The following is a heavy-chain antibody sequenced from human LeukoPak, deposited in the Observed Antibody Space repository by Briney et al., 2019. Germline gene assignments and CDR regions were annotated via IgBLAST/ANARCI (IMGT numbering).Heavy chain of an antibody. V-gene: IGHV3-23*01. CDR3: ARRYFDY. J-gene: IGHJ4*02. CDR1: GFTFSSYA. CDR2: ISGSGGST. Sequence: GGSLRLSCAASGFTFSSYAMSWVRQAPGKGLEWVSAISGSGGSTYYADSVKGRFTISRDNAKNSLYMQMNSLRAEDTGVYYCARRYFDYWGQGTLVTVSS.